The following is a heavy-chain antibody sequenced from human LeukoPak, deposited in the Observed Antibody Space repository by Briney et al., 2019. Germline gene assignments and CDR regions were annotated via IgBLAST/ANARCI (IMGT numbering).Heavy chain of an antibody. V-gene: IGHV1-2*02. CDR3: ARGPNWGFDY. CDR2: INPNSGGA. D-gene: IGHD7-27*01. J-gene: IGHJ4*02. Sequence: ASVKVSRKAPGYSLTVYYKHWVRHAPGQGLEWMGWINPNSGGAKYAQKFQGRVTMTRDTSISTAYMELSSLRFDDTAVYYCARGPNWGFDYWGQGTPVTVSS. CDR1: GYSLTVYY.